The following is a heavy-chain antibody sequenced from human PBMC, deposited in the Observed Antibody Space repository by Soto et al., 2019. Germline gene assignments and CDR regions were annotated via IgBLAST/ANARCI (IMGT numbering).Heavy chain of an antibody. J-gene: IGHJ5*02. V-gene: IGHV1-18*01. CDR2: ISAYNGNT. Sequence: ASVKVSCKASGYTFTSYGISWVRQAPGQGLEWMGWISAYNGNTNYAQKLQGRVTMTTDTSTSTAYMELRSLRSDDTAVYYCARGPYYDFWSGPERVDWFDPWGQGTLVTVSS. D-gene: IGHD3-3*01. CDR3: ARGPYYDFWSGPERVDWFDP. CDR1: GYTFTSYG.